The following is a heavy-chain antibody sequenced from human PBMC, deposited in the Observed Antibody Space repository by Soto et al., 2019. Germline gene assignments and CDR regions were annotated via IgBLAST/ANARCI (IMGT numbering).Heavy chain of an antibody. CDR2: IYSGGYT. Sequence: EVQLVESGGGLIQPGGSLRLSCAVSGFTVSNNYMSWVRQAPGKGLEGVSVIYSGGYTAYGDSVKGRFTISRDNSKNTLYIQRKTRGPHAGGVFFCGPRPGGGGYWGQGTLVTVSS. D-gene: IGHD3-10*01. V-gene: IGHV3-53*01. CDR3: GPRPGGGGY. CDR1: GFTVSNNY. J-gene: IGHJ4*02.